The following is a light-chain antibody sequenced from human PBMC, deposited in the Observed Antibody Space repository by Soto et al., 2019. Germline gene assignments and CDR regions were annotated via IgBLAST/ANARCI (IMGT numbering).Light chain of an antibody. CDR1: QSVSSSY. CDR2: GAS. J-gene: IGKJ1*01. Sequence: EIVLTQSPGTLSLSPGERATLSCRASQSVSSSYLAWYQQKPGQAPRLLIHGASSRATGIPRRFSGSGSGTDFTLTISRLEPEDFAVYYCQQSGSSPPTFGQGTKVDIK. V-gene: IGKV3-20*01. CDR3: QQSGSSPPT.